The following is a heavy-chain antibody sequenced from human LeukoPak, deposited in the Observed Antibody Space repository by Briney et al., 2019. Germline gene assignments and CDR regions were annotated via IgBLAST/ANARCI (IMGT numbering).Heavy chain of an antibody. D-gene: IGHD2-2*01. CDR3: ARGRGRYCSSTSCSDYYYYYMDV. Sequence: ASVKVSCKASGYTFTSYDINWVRQATGQGLEWMGWMNPNSGNTGYAQKFQGRVTMNRNTSITTAYMELSSLRSEDTAVYYCARGRGRYCSSTSCSDYYYYYMDVWGKGTTVTVSS. CDR1: GYTFTSYD. J-gene: IGHJ6*03. CDR2: MNPNSGNT. V-gene: IGHV1-8*01.